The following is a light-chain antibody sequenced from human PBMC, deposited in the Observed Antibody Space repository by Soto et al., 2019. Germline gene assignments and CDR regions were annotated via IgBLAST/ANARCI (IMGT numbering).Light chain of an antibody. CDR3: QSYNSSLSGSNVV. CDR1: SSNIGAGYD. J-gene: IGLJ2*01. CDR2: GNS. V-gene: IGLV1-40*01. Sequence: QSVLTQPPSVSGAPGQRVTISCTGSSSNIGAGYDVHWYQQLPGTAPKLLIYGNSNRPSGVPDRFSGSKSGTSASLAITGLQAEDDDDYYGQSYNSSLSGSNVVFGGGTKLTVL.